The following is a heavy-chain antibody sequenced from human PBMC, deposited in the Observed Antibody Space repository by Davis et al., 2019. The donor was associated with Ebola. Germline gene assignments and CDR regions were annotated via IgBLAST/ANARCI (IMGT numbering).Heavy chain of an antibody. J-gene: IGHJ5*02. Sequence: ASVKVSCKASGYTFTSYGISWVRQAPGQGLEWMGWISAYNGNTNYAQKLQGRVTMTTDTSTSTAYMELRSLRSDDTAVYYCARGVTMVWDLNWFDPWGQGTLVTVSS. D-gene: IGHD3-10*01. CDR2: ISAYNGNT. CDR1: GYTFTSYG. CDR3: ARGVTMVWDLNWFDP. V-gene: IGHV1-18*01.